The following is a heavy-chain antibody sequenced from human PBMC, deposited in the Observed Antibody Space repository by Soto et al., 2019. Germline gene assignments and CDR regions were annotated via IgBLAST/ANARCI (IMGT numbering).Heavy chain of an antibody. CDR3: AKCGYDSSGRLLRYFQH. D-gene: IGHD3-22*01. Sequence: GASVKVSCKASGYTFTSYYIHWVRQAPGQGLEWMGIINPSGGSTSYAQKFQGRVTMTRDTSTSTVYMELSSLRSEDTAVYYCAKCGYDSSGRLLRYFQHWGQGTLVTVSS. J-gene: IGHJ1*01. CDR2: INPSGGST. V-gene: IGHV1-46*01. CDR1: GYTFTSYY.